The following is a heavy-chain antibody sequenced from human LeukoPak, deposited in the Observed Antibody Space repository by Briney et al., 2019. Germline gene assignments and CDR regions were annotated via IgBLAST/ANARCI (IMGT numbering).Heavy chain of an antibody. CDR3: ARTVTTSSYYFDY. V-gene: IGHV1-18*01. CDR1: GYTCTTYG. Sequence: ASVKVSCKASGYTCTTYGVSWVRQAPGQGLEWMGWISGYDGNTNYAQKLRGRVTMTTDTSTSTAYMDLRSLRSDDTALYYCARTVTTSSYYFDYWGQGTLVTVSS. J-gene: IGHJ4*02. D-gene: IGHD4-17*01. CDR2: ISGYDGNT.